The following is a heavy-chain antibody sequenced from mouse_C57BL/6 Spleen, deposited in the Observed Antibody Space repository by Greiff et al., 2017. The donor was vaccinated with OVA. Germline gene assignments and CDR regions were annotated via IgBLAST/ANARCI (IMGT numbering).Heavy chain of an antibody. Sequence: DVKLVESGGGLVKPGGSLKLSCAASGFTFSDYGMHWVRQAPEKGLEWVAYISSGSSTIYYADTVKGRFTISRDNAKNTLFLQMTSLRSEDTAMDYCARKGTGTGFDYWGQGTTLTVSS. D-gene: IGHD4-1*01. V-gene: IGHV5-17*01. CDR2: ISSGSSTI. CDR1: GFTFSDYG. CDR3: ARKGTGTGFDY. J-gene: IGHJ2*01.